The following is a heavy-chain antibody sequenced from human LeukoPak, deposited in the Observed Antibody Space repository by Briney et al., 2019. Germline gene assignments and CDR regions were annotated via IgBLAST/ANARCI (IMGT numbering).Heavy chain of an antibody. D-gene: IGHD3-22*01. J-gene: IGHJ4*02. V-gene: IGHV3-23*01. CDR1: GFTFSSYA. CDR3: ARGPWDYYDSSNYRTFDY. Sequence: GSLRLSCAASGFTFSSYAMSWVRQAPGKGLEWVSAISGSGGSTYYADSVKGRFTISRDNARNSLYLQMNTLRAEDTAVYYCARGPWDYYDSSNYRTFDYWGQGTLVTVSS. CDR2: ISGSGGST.